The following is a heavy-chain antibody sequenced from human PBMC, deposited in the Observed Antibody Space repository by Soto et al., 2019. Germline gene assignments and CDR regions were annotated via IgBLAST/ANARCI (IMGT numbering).Heavy chain of an antibody. J-gene: IGHJ6*02. V-gene: IGHV1-46*01. D-gene: IGHD2-2*01. Sequence: QVQLVQSGAEVKKPGASVKVSCKASGYTFTSYYMHWVRQAPGQGLEWMGIINPSGGSTSYAQKFQGRVTMTRDTSTSTVYMELSSLRSEDTAVYYCARYKDIVVVPAANQKDYGMDVWGQGTTVTVSS. CDR3: ARYKDIVVVPAANQKDYGMDV. CDR2: INPSGGST. CDR1: GYTFTSYY.